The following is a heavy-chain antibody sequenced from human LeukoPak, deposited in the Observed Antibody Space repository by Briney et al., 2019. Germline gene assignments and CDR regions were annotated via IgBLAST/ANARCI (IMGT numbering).Heavy chain of an antibody. D-gene: IGHD2-21*01. CDR1: GFTFTNAW. CDR2: INEDGTKT. J-gene: IGHJ4*02. CDR3: ARDRAYSTFDY. Sequence: GGSLRLSCAASGFTFTNAWMGWVRQAPGKGLEWMVNINEDGTKTNYVPSVKGRFTISRDNTKNSLYLHMNSLRAEDTAVYYCARDRAYSTFDYWGQGTLVTVSS. V-gene: IGHV3-7*01.